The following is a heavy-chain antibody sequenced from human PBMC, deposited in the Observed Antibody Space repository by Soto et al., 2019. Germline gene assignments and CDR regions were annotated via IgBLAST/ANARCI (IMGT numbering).Heavy chain of an antibody. CDR3: ERVNRYFEYAYNWFDT. D-gene: IGHD3-9*01. J-gene: IGHJ5*02. CDR2: INHSGST. Sequence: SETLSLTCAVYGGSFSGYYWSWIRQPPGKGLEWIGEINHSGSTNYNPSLKSRVTISVDTSKNQFSLKLSSVTAADTAVYYCERVNRYFEYAYNWFDTWGQGTLVTVSS. V-gene: IGHV4-34*01. CDR1: GGSFSGYY.